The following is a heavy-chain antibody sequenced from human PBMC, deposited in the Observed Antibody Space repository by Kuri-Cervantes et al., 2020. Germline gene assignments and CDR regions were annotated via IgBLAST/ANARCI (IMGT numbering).Heavy chain of an antibody. CDR1: GGTFNTYA. CDR2: IIPIFGTENA. D-gene: IGHD6-13*01. Sequence: SVKVSCKASGGTFNTYAINWVRQAPGQGLEWMGGIIPIFGTENANYAQKFQGRVSITTDESTDTAYMELRSLRSDDTAVYYCARDRPLALPGYSSSWYYWGQGTLVTVSS. V-gene: IGHV1-69*05. J-gene: IGHJ4*02. CDR3: ARDRPLALPGYSSSWYY.